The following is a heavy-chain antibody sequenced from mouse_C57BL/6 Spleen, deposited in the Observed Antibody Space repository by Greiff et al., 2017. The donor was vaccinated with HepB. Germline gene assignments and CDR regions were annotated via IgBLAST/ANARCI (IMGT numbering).Heavy chain of an antibody. CDR1: GYTFTSYW. J-gene: IGHJ4*01. Sequence: QVQLKQPGAELVKPGASVKLSCKASGYTFTSYWMHWVKQRPGQGLEWIGMIHPNSGSTNYNEKFKSKATLTVDKSSSTAYVQLSSLTSEDSAVYYCAREPINYAMDYWGQGTSVTVSS. CDR2: IHPNSGST. CDR3: AREPINYAMDY. V-gene: IGHV1-64*01. D-gene: IGHD1-2*01.